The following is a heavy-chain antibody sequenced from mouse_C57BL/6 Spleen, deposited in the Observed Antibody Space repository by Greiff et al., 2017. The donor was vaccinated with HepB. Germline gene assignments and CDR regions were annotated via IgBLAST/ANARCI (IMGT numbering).Heavy chain of an antibody. J-gene: IGHJ3*01. CDR2: IYPRSGNT. V-gene: IGHV1-81*01. D-gene: IGHD2-4*01. CDR3: ARADYCEYEEVFAY. Sequence: QVQLQQSGAELARPGASVKLSCKASGYTFTSYGISWVKQRTGQGLEWIGEIYPRSGNTYYNEKFKGKATLTADKSSSTAYMELRSLTSEDSAVYFCARADYCEYEEVFAYWGQGTLVTVSA. CDR1: GYTFTSYG.